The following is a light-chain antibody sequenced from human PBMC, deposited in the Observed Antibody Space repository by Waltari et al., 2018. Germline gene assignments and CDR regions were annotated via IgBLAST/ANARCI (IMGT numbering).Light chain of an antibody. CDR1: QSVGRA. CDR2: DAS. CDR3: QMYVRLPVT. J-gene: IGKJ1*01. V-gene: IGKV3-20*01. Sequence: EIVLTQSPGSLALSPGERATLSCRASQSVGRALAWYQQNPGQAPRLLIYDASSRATGISDKFSGSGSGTDFSLTISRVEPEDFAVYFCQMYVRLPVTFGQGTKVEVK.